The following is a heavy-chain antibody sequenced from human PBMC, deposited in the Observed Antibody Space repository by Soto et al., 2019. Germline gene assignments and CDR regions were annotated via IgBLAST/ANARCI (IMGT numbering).Heavy chain of an antibody. CDR1: GFTFSSYA. CDR2: ISGSGGST. V-gene: IGHV3-23*01. Sequence: PGGSLRLSCAASGFTFSSYAMSWVRQAPGKGLEWVSVISGSGGSTHYADSVKGWSTISRDNSKNTLHLQVNSLRGEDTAVYYCAKEADISGYYPDYWGQGTQVTVSS. D-gene: IGHD3-22*01. CDR3: AKEADISGYYPDY. J-gene: IGHJ4*02.